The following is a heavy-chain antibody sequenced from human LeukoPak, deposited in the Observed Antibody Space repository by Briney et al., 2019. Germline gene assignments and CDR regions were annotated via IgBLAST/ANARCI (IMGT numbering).Heavy chain of an antibody. V-gene: IGHV3-74*01. D-gene: IGHD3-22*01. Sequence: GGSLRLSCAASGFNFRSYWMHWVRQPPGKGPVWVSRIDSDGTATYADSVKGRFTIPRDNANNMLYLQMNSLRADDTAVYYCTKDARTCHSSGCWKPSDFWGQGALVTVSS. CDR3: TKDARTCHSSGCWKPSDF. J-gene: IGHJ4*02. CDR2: IDSDGTAT. CDR1: GFNFRSYW.